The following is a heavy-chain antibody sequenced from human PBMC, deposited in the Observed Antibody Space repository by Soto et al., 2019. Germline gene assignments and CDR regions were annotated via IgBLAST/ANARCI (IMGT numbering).Heavy chain of an antibody. V-gene: IGHV1-2*02. CDR3: ARGYYYDSSGNLAY. D-gene: IGHD3-22*01. J-gene: IGHJ4*02. CDR2: INPHNGGT. Sequence: GASVEVSCKASGYTFTAYYIHWVRQAPGQGLEWMGWINPHNGGTNYAQKFQGRVTMTRDTSISTAYMELSRLRSDDTAVYYCARGYYYDSSGNLAYWGQGTLVTVS. CDR1: GYTFTAYY.